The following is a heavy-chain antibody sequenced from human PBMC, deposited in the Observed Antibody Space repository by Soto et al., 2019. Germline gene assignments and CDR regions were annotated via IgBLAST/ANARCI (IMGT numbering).Heavy chain of an antibody. J-gene: IGHJ4*02. V-gene: IGHV1-46*01. D-gene: IGHD2-8*02. CDR3: AREYYTGASHSQAFDY. Sequence: QVQLVQSGAEVQNPGASVKISCTPSGYIFTNIYMHWVRQAPGQGLEWMGQSNPTGDGPDYAQTFRGRLTVTRDTSASTLYMGLRSLSSEDTAVCYSAREYYTGASHSQAFDYWGQGPRVTVSS. CDR2: SNPTGDGP. CDR1: GYIFTNIY.